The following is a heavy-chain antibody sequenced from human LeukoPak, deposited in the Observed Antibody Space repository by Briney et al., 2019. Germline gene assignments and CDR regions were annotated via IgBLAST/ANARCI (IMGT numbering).Heavy chain of an antibody. CDR3: TRHDWFDC. CDR1: GFTFSAAA. CDR2: IRSKANNYAT. Sequence: PGGSLRLSCAASGFTFSAAAIHWVRQASGKGLEWVGHIRSKANNYATAYTASVKGRFTVSRDDSKDTAYLQMNSLTTEDTAVYFCTRHDWFDCWGQGTLVTVSS. J-gene: IGHJ5*01. V-gene: IGHV3-73*01.